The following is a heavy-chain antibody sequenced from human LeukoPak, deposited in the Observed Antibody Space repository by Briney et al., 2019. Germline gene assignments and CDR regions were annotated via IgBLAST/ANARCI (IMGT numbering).Heavy chain of an antibody. D-gene: IGHD3-22*01. J-gene: IGHJ4*02. V-gene: IGHV1-2*02. CDR2: INPNSGGT. CDR3: ARAYDSSGSDFDY. Sequence: ASVKVSCKASGGTFSSYAISWVRQAPGQGLEWMGWINPNSGGTNYAQKFQGRVTMTRDTSISTAYMELSRLRSDDTAVYYCARAYDSSGSDFDYWGQGTLVTVSS. CDR1: GGTFSSYA.